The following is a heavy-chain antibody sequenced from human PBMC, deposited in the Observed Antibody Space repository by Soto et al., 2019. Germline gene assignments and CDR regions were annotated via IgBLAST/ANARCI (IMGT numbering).Heavy chain of an antibody. CDR3: ARQVVVSANRAWVTPASGTWVLDY. D-gene: IGHD2-15*01. Sequence: QVQLVESGGGVVQPGRSLRLSCAGSGFTFSSYAMHWVRHAPGKGLEWVAVISYDGSNKYYADSVKGRFTISRDNSKNTLYVQMNSLRAEDTAVYYCARQVVVSANRAWVTPASGTWVLDYWGQGTLVTVSS. CDR2: ISYDGSNK. J-gene: IGHJ4*02. CDR1: GFTFSSYA. V-gene: IGHV3-30-3*01.